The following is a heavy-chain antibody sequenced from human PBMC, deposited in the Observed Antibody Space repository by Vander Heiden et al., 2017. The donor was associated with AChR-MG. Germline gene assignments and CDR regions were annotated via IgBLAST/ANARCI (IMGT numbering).Heavy chain of an antibody. J-gene: IGHJ6*02. CDR3: ARLLRRFLEWSNSGQLDV. Sequence: QVQLQEPGPGLVKPSGTLSLTCAVSGGSIRSSNGWIWVRQPPGKGLGWIGEIYHSGSTNYNPSLKSRVTISVDKSKNQFSLKLSSVTAADTAVYYCARLLRRFLEWSNSGQLDVWGQGTTVTVSS. CDR2: IYHSGST. V-gene: IGHV4-4*02. D-gene: IGHD3-3*01. CDR1: GGSIRSSNG.